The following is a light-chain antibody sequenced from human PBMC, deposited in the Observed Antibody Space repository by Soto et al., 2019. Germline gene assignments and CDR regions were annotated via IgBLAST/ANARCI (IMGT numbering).Light chain of an antibody. CDR3: AVWDDSLNGYV. J-gene: IGLJ1*01. CDR2: SNN. Sequence: QAVVTQPPSASGTPGQRVTISCSGSRSNIGSNTVNWYQQLPGAAPKLLIQSNNQRPSGVPDRFSGSQSDTSASLAISGLQSEDEADYYCAVWDDSLNGYVFGTGTKLTVL. V-gene: IGLV1-44*01. CDR1: RSNIGSNT.